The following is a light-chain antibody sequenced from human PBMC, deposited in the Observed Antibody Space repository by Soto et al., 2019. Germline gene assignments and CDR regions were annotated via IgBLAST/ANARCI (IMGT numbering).Light chain of an antibody. J-gene: IGKJ2*01. CDR1: QSVRSH. CDR3: QQYDNWPYT. CDR2: GAS. V-gene: IGKV3-15*01. Sequence: EIVLTQSPATLSLSPGERATLSCRASQSVRSHLGWYQQKPAQAPRLLTYGASTRATAIPARLSGSGSGTKFALTISRRRSEDCAVYFCQQYDNWPYTFGQGTKLEIK.